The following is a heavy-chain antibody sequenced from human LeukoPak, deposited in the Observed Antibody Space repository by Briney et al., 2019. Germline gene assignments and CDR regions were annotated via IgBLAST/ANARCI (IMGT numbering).Heavy chain of an antibody. J-gene: IGHJ3*02. CDR3: ARSDSGSYFIAFDI. CDR1: GGSFSGYY. CDR2: INHSGST. V-gene: IGHV4-34*01. Sequence: SETLSLTCAVYGGSFSGYYWSWLRQPPGKGLEWIGEINHSGSTNYNPSLKSRVTISVDTSKNQFSLKLSSVTAADTAVYYCARSDSGSYFIAFDIWGQGTMVTVSS. D-gene: IGHD1-26*01.